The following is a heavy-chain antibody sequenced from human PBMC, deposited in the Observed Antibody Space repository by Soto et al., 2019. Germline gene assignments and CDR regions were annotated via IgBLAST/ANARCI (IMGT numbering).Heavy chain of an antibody. CDR2: ISSTTNYI. J-gene: IGHJ4*02. CDR3: ARESEDLTSNFDY. V-gene: IGHV3-21*06. CDR1: GFTFTRYS. Sequence: PGGSLRLSCAASGFTFTRYSMNWVRQAPGKGLEWVSSISSTTNYIYYVDSMKGRFTISRDNAKNSLYLEMNSLRAEDTAVYYCARESEDLTSNFDYWGQGTLVTVPS.